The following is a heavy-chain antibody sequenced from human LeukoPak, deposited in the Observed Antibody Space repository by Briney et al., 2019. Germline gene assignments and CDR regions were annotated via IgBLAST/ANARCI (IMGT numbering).Heavy chain of an antibody. D-gene: IGHD3-22*01. CDR2: IFLGRNN. Sequence: SETLSLTCAVYGVSFSGDYWCWIRQPLGEGLECSADIFLGRNNNYTPSLKSRVTISIDKSKNQLSLQLNSLTAEDTAVYYCARGRANTYYYDRSRYYHFDYWGQGTLVTVSS. CDR1: GVSFSGDY. V-gene: IGHV4-34*01. J-gene: IGHJ4*02. CDR3: ARGRANTYYYDRSRYYHFDY.